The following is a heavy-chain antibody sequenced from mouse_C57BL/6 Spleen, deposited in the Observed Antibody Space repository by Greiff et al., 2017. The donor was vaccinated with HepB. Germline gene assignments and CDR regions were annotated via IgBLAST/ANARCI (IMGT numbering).Heavy chain of an antibody. Sequence: EVHLVESGEGLVKPGGSLKLSCAASGFTFSSYAMSWVRQTPEKRLEWVAYISSGGDYIYYADTVKGRFTISRDNARNTLYLQMSSLKSEDTAMYYCTRDQGDDYDYAMDYWGQGTSVTVSS. V-gene: IGHV5-9-1*02. D-gene: IGHD2-4*01. CDR2: ISSGGDYI. CDR3: TRDQGDDYDYAMDY. J-gene: IGHJ4*01. CDR1: GFTFSSYA.